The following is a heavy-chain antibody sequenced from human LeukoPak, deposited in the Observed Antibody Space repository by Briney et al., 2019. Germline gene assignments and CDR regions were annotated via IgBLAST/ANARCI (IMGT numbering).Heavy chain of an antibody. D-gene: IGHD1-26*01. CDR2: IYYSGST. CDR1: GGSINNYY. Sequence: NASETLSLTCTVSGGSINNYYWSWIRQPPGKGLEWIGSIYYSGSTYYNLSLKSRVTISVDTSKNQFSLKLSSVTAADTAVYYCARREEWELTFDYWGQGTLVTVSS. CDR3: ARREEWELTFDY. J-gene: IGHJ4*02. V-gene: IGHV4-59*05.